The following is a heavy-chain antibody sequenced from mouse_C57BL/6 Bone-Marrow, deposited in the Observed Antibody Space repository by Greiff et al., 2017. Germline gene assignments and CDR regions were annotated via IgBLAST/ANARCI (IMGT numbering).Heavy chain of an antibody. V-gene: IGHV1-39*01. CDR3: ARSYYYGSSLDY. Sequence: EVQGVESGPELVKPGASVKISCKASGYSFTDYNMNWVKQSNGKSLEWIGVINPSYGTTSYNQKFKGKATLTVDQSSSTAYMQLNSLTSEDSAVYYCARSYYYGSSLDYWGQGTTLTVSS. D-gene: IGHD1-1*01. J-gene: IGHJ2*01. CDR2: INPSYGTT. CDR1: GYSFTDYN.